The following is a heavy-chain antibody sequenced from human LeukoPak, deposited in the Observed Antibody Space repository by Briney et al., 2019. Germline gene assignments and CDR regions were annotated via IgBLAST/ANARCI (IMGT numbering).Heavy chain of an antibody. CDR2: INWNGGST. CDR3: AREQRRYMDV. V-gene: IGHV3-20*04. Sequence: GGSLRLSCAASGFTFGDYGMSWVRQAPGKWLEWVSGINWNGGSTGYADSVKGRFTVSRDNAKNSLYLQMNSLSAEDTALYYCAREQRRYMDVWGQGTTVTVSS. CDR1: GFTFGDYG. J-gene: IGHJ6*02.